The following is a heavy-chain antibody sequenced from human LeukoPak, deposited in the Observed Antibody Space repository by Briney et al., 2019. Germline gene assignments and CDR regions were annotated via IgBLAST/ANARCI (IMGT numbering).Heavy chain of an antibody. CDR2: INPSGGST. CDR1: GYTFTSYY. D-gene: IGHD2-2*01. V-gene: IGHV1-46*01. Sequence: AASVKVSCKASGYTFTSYYVHWVRQAPGQGLEWMGIINPSGGSTSYAQKFRGRVTMTRDTSTSTVYMELSSLRSEDTAVYYCASSCSSTSCPENDFDYWGQGTLVTVSS. J-gene: IGHJ4*02. CDR3: ASSCSSTSCPENDFDY.